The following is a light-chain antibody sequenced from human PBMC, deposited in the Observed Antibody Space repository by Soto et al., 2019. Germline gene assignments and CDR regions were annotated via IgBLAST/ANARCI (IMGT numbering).Light chain of an antibody. Sequence: QLELTQPPSASASLGASVTLTCTLSSGYSNYKVDWYQQRPGKGPRFVMRVGTGGIVGSKGDGIPDRFSVLGSGLNRYLTIRNIQEEDEGDYHCGADHGSGSTWVFGGGTKLTVL. CDR1: SGYSNYK. CDR3: GADHGSGSTWV. J-gene: IGLJ2*01. CDR2: VGTGGIVG. V-gene: IGLV9-49*01.